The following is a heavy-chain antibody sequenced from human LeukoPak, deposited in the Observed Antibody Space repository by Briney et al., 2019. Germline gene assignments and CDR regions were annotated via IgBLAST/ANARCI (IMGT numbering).Heavy chain of an antibody. CDR1: GYTFTGYY. Sequence: ASVKVSCKASGYTFTGYYMHWVRQAPGQGLEWMGWINPNSGDTHYALEFQGRVTMTRDTSITTAYLELNRLTSDDTADYYCARGRGGSYSVNYFDSWGQGTLVTVSS. V-gene: IGHV1-2*02. D-gene: IGHD1-26*01. J-gene: IGHJ4*02. CDR2: INPNSGDT. CDR3: ARGRGGSYSVNYFDS.